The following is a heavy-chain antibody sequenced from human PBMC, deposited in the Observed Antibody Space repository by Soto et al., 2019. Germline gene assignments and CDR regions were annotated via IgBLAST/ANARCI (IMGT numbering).Heavy chain of an antibody. CDR2: IYYSGST. V-gene: IGHV4-31*03. CDR1: GCSISSGCYY. J-gene: IGHJ4*02. D-gene: IGHD3-22*01. Sequence: TLSLTCTVSGCSISSGCYYWSLIRQHPGKGLEWIGYIYYSGSTYYNPSLKSRVTISVDTSKNQFSLKLSSVTAADTAVYYCARVYDSSAHFDYWGQGTMVTVSS. CDR3: ARVYDSSAHFDY.